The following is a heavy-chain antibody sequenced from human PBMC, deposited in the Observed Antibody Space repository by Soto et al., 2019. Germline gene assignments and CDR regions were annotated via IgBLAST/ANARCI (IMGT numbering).Heavy chain of an antibody. Sequence: QVQLVQSGVEVKKPGSSVRVSCKASGDTFKNSVISWVRQAPGQGLEWMGGTIPHFGTTDYAQKFQGRLTITTDESTTTAYLAVSRLTAEDTAVYYCVAELDFGKLSVVWGQGTTVIVSS. CDR3: VAELDFGKLSVV. CDR1: GDTFKNSV. CDR2: TIPHFGTT. D-gene: IGHD3-10*01. J-gene: IGHJ6*02. V-gene: IGHV1-69*01.